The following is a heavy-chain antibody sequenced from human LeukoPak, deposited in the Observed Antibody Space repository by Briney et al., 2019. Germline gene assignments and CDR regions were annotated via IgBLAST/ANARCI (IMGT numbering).Heavy chain of an antibody. D-gene: IGHD3-9*01. CDR3: AKNPDLGDWLLFDY. CDR1: GFTFSDYF. CDR2: ISGSGGST. V-gene: IGHV3-23*01. J-gene: IGHJ4*02. Sequence: GGSLRLSCAASGFTFSDYFMSWIRQAPGKGLEWVSAISGSGGSTYYADSVKGRFTISRDNSKNTLYLQMNSLRAEDTAVYYCAKNPDLGDWLLFDYWGQGTLVTVSS.